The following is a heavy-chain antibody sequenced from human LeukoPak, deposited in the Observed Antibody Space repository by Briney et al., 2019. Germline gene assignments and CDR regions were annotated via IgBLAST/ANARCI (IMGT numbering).Heavy chain of an antibody. Sequence: PSETLSLTCTVSGGSISSYYWSWIRQPAGKGLEWIGRIYTSGSTNYNPSLKGRVPMSVDTSKNQFSLKLSSVTAADTAVYYCARGAYPVLRYFDWSQTYFDYWGQGTLVTVS. CDR3: ARGAYPVLRYFDWSQTYFDY. CDR1: GGSISSYY. D-gene: IGHD3-9*01. CDR2: IYTSGST. V-gene: IGHV4-4*07. J-gene: IGHJ4*02.